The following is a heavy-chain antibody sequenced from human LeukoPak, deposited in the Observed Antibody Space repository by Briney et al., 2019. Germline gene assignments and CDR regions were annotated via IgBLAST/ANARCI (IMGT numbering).Heavy chain of an antibody. CDR3: AREPYGDVSGYYYGHDAFDI. J-gene: IGHJ3*02. Sequence: PSETLSLTCAVYGGSFSGYYWSWIRQPPGKGLEWIGEINHSGSTNYNPSLKSRVTISVDTSKNQFSLKLSSVTAADTAVYYCAREPYGDVSGYYYGHDAFDIWGQGTMVTVSS. V-gene: IGHV4-34*01. D-gene: IGHD3-22*01. CDR1: GGSFSGYY. CDR2: INHSGST.